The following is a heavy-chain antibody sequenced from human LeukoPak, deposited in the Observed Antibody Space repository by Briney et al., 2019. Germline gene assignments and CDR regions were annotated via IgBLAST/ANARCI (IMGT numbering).Heavy chain of an antibody. CDR3: ARYGVFGTVTKFYFDY. CDR1: GYSISSSSYY. D-gene: IGHD4-17*01. Sequence: PSETLSLTCTVSGYSISSSSYYWGWIRQPPGKGLEWIGSIYYSGSTYYNPSLKSRVTISVDTSKNQFSLKLSSVTAADTAVYYCARYGVFGTVTKFYFDYWGQGTLVTVSS. V-gene: IGHV4-39*07. CDR2: IYYSGST. J-gene: IGHJ4*02.